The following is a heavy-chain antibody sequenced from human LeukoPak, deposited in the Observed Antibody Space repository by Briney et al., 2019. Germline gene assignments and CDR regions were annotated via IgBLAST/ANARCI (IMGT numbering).Heavy chain of an antibody. CDR1: GFTFSSYW. V-gene: IGHV3-74*01. J-gene: IGHJ6*03. Sequence: TGGSLRLSCAASGFTFSSYWMHWVRQAPGKGLVWVSRINSDGSSTNYADSVKGRFTISRDNAKNTVYLQMNSLRAEDAAVYYCARAQAQYIAYQPYYYYYYMDVWGKGTTVTVSS. D-gene: IGHD5-12*01. CDR2: INSDGSST. CDR3: ARAQAQYIAYQPYYYYYYMDV.